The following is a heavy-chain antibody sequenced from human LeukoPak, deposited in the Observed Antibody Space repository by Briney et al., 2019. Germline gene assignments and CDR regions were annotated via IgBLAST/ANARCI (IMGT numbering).Heavy chain of an antibody. CDR3: ARMGHDYGDYALDY. V-gene: IGHV3-53*01. CDR2: IYSGGST. CDR1: GFTVSSNY. Sequence: GGSLRLSCAASGFTVSSNYMSWVRQAPGKGLEWVSVIYSGGSTYYADSVKGRFTISRDNSKNTLYLQMNSLRAEDTAVYYCARMGHDYGDYALDYWGQGTLVTVSS. J-gene: IGHJ4*02. D-gene: IGHD4-17*01.